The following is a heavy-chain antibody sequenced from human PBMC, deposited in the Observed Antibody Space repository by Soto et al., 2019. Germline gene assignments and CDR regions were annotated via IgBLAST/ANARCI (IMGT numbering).Heavy chain of an antibody. J-gene: IGHJ4*02. CDR2: IYYSVST. V-gene: IGHV4-39*01. D-gene: IGHD6-6*01. CDR3: ARLYGSSLFDY. Sequence: QLQLQESGPGLVKPSETLSLTCTVSGGSISSSSYYWGWIRQPPGKGLEWIGTIYYSVSTYYNPSLQSRFTIAVDTSKTQFSRKLSSVTAADTAVYYCARLYGSSLFDYWGQGTLVTVSS. CDR1: GGSISSSSYY.